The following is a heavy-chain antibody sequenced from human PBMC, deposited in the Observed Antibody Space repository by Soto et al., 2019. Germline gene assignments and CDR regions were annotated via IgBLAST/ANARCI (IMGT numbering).Heavy chain of an antibody. Sequence: WPPVKVSCKASGGTFSSYAISWVRQAPGQGLEWMGGIIPIFGTANYAQKFQGRVTITADKSTSTAYMELSSLRSEDTAVYYCARDDIVVVTATAAYYYYGMDVWGQGTTVTVSS. CDR2: IIPIFGTA. V-gene: IGHV1-69*06. D-gene: IGHD2-21*02. CDR1: GGTFSSYA. J-gene: IGHJ6*02. CDR3: ARDDIVVVTATAAYYYYGMDV.